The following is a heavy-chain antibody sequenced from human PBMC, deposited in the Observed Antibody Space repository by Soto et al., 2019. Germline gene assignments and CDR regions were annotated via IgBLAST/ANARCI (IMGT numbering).Heavy chain of an antibody. CDR2: IRSKSNGGTT. CDR3: AMDTSGYNYYFDH. V-gene: IGHV3-49*03. J-gene: IGHJ4*02. D-gene: IGHD3-22*01. CDR1: GFTFDDYA. Sequence: EVQLVESGGGLLQPGRSLRLSFATSGFTFDDYAMSWFRQAPGKGLELVGFIRSKSNGGTTEYAASVKGRFTISRDDSRNIAYLQMNSLKTEDTAVYYCAMDTSGYNYYFDHWGQGTLVIVSS.